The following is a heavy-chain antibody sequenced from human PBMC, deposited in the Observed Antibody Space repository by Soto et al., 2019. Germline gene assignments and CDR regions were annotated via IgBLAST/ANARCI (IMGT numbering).Heavy chain of an antibody. CDR2: ISGSGTTT. CDR3: VKFFVETGGSSGWPWSRDS. CDR1: GFTFSKYA. Sequence: EVQLLESGGGLVQPGGSLRLSCAASGFTFSKYAMSWVRQAPGKGLEWVSAISGSGTTTYSADSVRGRFTISRDNSNNMLYLQMNSPSPEDTALYYCVKFFVETGGSSGWPWSRDSWGQGTLVTVSS. V-gene: IGHV3-23*01. J-gene: IGHJ4*02. D-gene: IGHD6-25*01.